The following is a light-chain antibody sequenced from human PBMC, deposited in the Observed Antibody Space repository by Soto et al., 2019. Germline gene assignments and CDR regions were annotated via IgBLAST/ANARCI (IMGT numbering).Light chain of an antibody. J-gene: IGLJ1*01. CDR2: DVT. Sequence: QSALTQPRSVSGSPGQSATISCTGTANDVGGHNYVSWYQQHPGEAPKLLIYDVTEGASGVPDRFSGSKSGNTASLTISGLQTEDEADYYCYSYAGTYTFVFGTGTKVTVL. CDR1: ANDVGGHNY. V-gene: IGLV2-11*01. CDR3: YSYAGTYTFV.